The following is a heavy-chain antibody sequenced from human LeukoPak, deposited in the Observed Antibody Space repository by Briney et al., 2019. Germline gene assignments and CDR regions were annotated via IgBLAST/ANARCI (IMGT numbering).Heavy chain of an antibody. D-gene: IGHD5-18*01. CDR2: IYSGGST. J-gene: IGHJ4*02. CDR3: AKDLDSYGYFSADY. CDR1: GFTVSSNY. V-gene: IGHV3-66*01. Sequence: PGGSLRLSCAASGFTVSSNYMSWVRQAPGKGLEWVSVIYSGGSTYYADSVKGRFTISRDNSKNTLYLQMNSLRAEDTAVYYCAKDLDSYGYFSADYWGQGTLVTVSS.